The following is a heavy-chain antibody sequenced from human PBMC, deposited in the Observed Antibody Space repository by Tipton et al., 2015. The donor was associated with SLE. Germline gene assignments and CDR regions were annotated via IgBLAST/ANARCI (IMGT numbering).Heavy chain of an antibody. CDR3: ARDSSGGYNWFDP. D-gene: IGHD3-22*01. CDR2: FFDSGST. J-gene: IGHJ5*02. V-gene: IGHV4-39*07. Sequence: TLSLTCTVSGASISSANFYWGWIRQPPGQGLEWVGTFFDSGSTYYSPSLKSRVTMSVDTSKNQFSLKLSSVTAADTAVYYCARDSSGGYNWFDPWGQGTLVTVSS. CDR1: GASISSANFY.